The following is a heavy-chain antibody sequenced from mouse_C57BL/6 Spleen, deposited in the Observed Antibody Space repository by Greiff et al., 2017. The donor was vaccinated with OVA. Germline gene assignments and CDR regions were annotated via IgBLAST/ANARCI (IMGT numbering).Heavy chain of an antibody. CDR1: GYTFTDYN. J-gene: IGHJ3*01. CDR3: AGRASSGSWFAY. Sequence: EVQLQQSGPELVKPGASVKMSCKASGYTFTDYNMHWVKQSHGKSLEWIGYINPNNGGTSYNQKFKGKATLTVNKSSSTAYMELRSLTSEDSAVYYCAGRASSGSWFAYWGQGTLVTVSA. CDR2: INPNNGGT. D-gene: IGHD3-2*02. V-gene: IGHV1-22*01.